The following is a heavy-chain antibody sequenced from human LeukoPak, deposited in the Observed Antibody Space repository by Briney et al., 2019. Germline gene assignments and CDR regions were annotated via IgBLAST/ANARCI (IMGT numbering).Heavy chain of an antibody. Sequence: SGTLSLTCTVSVGSNSSGGYYWSWIRQPAGKGLEWIGGIYTSGSTNYNPSLKSRVSISVDTSKNQFSLKLSSVTAADTAVYYCARGLRTRGSCLFRYWGQGTLVTVSS. CDR1: VGSNSSGGYY. V-gene: IGHV4-61*02. D-gene: IGHD2-15*01. CDR2: IYTSGST. CDR3: ARGLRTRGSCLFRY. J-gene: IGHJ4*02.